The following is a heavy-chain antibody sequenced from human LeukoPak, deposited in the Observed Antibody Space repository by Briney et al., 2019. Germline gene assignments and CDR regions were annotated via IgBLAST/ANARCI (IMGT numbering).Heavy chain of an antibody. D-gene: IGHD3-3*01. Sequence: GRSLRLSCAASGFTFSSYGMHWVRQAPGKGLEWLAVISYDGTNKYYADSVKGRFTISRDNSKNTLYLQMNSLRAEDTAVYYCAKNYDFWSGYTHPYFDYWGQGTLVTVSS. V-gene: IGHV3-30*18. CDR2: ISYDGTNK. J-gene: IGHJ4*02. CDR3: AKNYDFWSGYTHPYFDY. CDR1: GFTFSSYG.